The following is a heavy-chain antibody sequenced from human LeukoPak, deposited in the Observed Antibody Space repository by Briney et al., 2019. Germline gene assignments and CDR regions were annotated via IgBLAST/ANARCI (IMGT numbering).Heavy chain of an antibody. CDR3: AGGATQSHPNLDAFDI. Sequence: PGGSLTLSCAASGFTFSSYSMNWVRQAPGKGLEWVSYISSSSSTIYYADSVKGRFTISRDKAKNSLYLQMNSLRDEDTAVYYCAGGATQSHPNLDAFDIWGQGTMVTVSS. D-gene: IGHD1-14*01. CDR2: ISSSSSTI. CDR1: GFTFSSYS. V-gene: IGHV3-48*02. J-gene: IGHJ3*02.